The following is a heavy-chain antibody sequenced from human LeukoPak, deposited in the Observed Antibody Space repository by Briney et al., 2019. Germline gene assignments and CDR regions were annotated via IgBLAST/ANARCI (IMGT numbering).Heavy chain of an antibody. J-gene: IGHJ4*02. CDR2: ISSSGITI. CDR3: ARAKPKNMVRGLIMRRESRYYFDY. CDR1: GFLFSSFE. Sequence: GGSLRLSCAASGFLFSSFEVNWVRQAPGKGLEWVSYISSSGITIYYADSVKGRFTISRDNSKSTLYIQMNSLRAEDTAVYCCARAKPKNMVRGLIMRRESRYYFDYWGQGTLVTVSS. D-gene: IGHD3-10*01. V-gene: IGHV3-48*03.